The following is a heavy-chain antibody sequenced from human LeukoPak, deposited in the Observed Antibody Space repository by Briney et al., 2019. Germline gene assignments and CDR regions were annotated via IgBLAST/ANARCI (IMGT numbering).Heavy chain of an antibody. CDR3: ARLLGLRVVRPDDEAFDI. J-gene: IGHJ3*02. V-gene: IGHV5-51*01. CDR1: GSRFTNYW. CDR2: IHPGDSDT. D-gene: IGHD3-22*01. Sequence: GASLKISCKGSGSRFTNYWIGWVRQMPGKGLEWMGIIHPGDSDTRYSPAFRGQVTISADTSISTAYLQWSSLEASDTAMYYCARLLGLRVVRPDDEAFDIWGQGTMVTVSS.